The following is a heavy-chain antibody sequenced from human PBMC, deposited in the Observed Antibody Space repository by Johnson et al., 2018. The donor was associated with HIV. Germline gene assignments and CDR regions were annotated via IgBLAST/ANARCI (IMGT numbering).Heavy chain of an antibody. CDR2: VYSGGNT. CDR1: GLTFSDYY. Sequence: VQLVESGGGVVRPGGSLRLSCAAPGLTFSDYYMTWIRQAPGKGLEWVSIVYSGGNTYYTDSVKGRFTISRDNSKNTLYLQMNSLRAEDTAVYYCARVGASRFDAFDIWGQWTMVTVSS. CDR3: ARVGASRFDAFDI. D-gene: IGHD3-16*01. J-gene: IGHJ3*02. V-gene: IGHV3-66*01.